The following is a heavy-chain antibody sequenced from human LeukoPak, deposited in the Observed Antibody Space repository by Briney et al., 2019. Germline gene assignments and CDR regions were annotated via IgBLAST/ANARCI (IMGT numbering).Heavy chain of an antibody. CDR3: AGPISGSDDAFDI. J-gene: IGHJ3*02. CDR1: GYSFTSYW. CDR2: IYPGDSDT. V-gene: IGHV5-51*01. Sequence: GESLQISCKGSGYSFTSYWIGWVRQMPGRGLEWMGIIYPGDSDTRYSPSFQGQVTISADKSISTAYLQWSSLKASDTAMYYCAGPISGSDDAFDIWGQGTMVTVSS. D-gene: IGHD3-3*02.